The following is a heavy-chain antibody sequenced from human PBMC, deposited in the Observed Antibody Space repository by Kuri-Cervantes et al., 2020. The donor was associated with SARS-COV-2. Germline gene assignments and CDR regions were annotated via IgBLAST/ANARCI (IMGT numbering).Heavy chain of an antibody. CDR1: GFTFSDYY. Sequence: GGSLRLSCAASGFTFSDYYMSWVHQAPGKGLEWVANIKQDGSEKYYVDSVKGRFTISRDNAKNSLYLQMNSLKTEDTAVYYCTRSLITMVRGDYFAWFDPWGQGTLVTVSS. CDR2: IKQDGSEK. J-gene: IGHJ5*02. CDR3: TRSLITMVRGDYFAWFDP. D-gene: IGHD3-10*01. V-gene: IGHV3-7*03.